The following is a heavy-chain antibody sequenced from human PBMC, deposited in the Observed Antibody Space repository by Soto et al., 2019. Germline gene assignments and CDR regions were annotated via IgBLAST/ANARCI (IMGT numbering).Heavy chain of an antibody. D-gene: IGHD2-15*01. CDR3: ARSEEDSDYYYYGMDV. V-gene: IGHV6-1*01. J-gene: IGHJ6*02. Sequence: SQTRSLACVGSGDTVSSNSFAWNWVRQSPSRGLEWLGRTYYRSRWYSYYAVSVRSRIDINADTSKNQVSLQLNSVTPEDPAVYYCARSEEDSDYYYYGMDVWGQGPTVTVSS. CDR1: GDTVSSNSFA. CDR2: TYYRSRWYS.